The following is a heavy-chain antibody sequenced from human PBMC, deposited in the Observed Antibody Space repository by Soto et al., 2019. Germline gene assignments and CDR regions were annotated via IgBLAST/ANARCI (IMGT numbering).Heavy chain of an antibody. CDR1: GASITTNGYY. Sequence: QVQLQESGPGLVKPSQTLSLTCTVSGASITTNGYYWSWIRQHPGKGPEWIGFIYYSGSISSYNPSLKSRVTILVDSSKSQFSLRLNSVTAADTAVYYCARSAYTYGLPDYWGQGILVTVSS. CDR2: IYYSGSIS. J-gene: IGHJ4*02. V-gene: IGHV4-31*03. D-gene: IGHD5-18*01. CDR3: ARSAYTYGLPDY.